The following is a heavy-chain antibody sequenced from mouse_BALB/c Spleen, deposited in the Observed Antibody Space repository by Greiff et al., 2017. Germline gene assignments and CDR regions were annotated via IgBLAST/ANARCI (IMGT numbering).Heavy chain of an antibody. Sequence: EVQLVESGGGLVQPGGSLKLSCAASGFTFSSYGMSWVRQTPDKRLELVATINSNGGSTYYPDSVKGRFTISRDNAKNTLYLQMSSLKSEDTAMYYCARDTPYFDVWGAGTTVTVSS. CDR1: GFTFSSYG. J-gene: IGHJ1*01. CDR2: INSNGGST. CDR3: ARDTPYFDV. V-gene: IGHV5-6-3*01.